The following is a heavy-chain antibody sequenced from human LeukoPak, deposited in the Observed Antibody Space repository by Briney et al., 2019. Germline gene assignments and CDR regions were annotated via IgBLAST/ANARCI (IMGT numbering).Heavy chain of an antibody. CDR1: GYSLTSYW. Sequence: GDAVKISCKWSGYSLTSYWIGWVRQRPGXGVEWMGIIYPGDSDTRYSPSFQGQVTISADKSISTAYLQWSSLKASDPAMYYCARQGGGKFDPWGQGTLVTVSS. CDR2: IYPGDSDT. J-gene: IGHJ5*02. CDR3: ARQGGGKFDP. D-gene: IGHD3-16*01. V-gene: IGHV5-51*01.